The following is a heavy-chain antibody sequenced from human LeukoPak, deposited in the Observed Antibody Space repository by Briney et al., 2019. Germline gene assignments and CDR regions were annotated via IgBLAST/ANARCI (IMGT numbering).Heavy chain of an antibody. J-gene: IGHJ1*01. CDR2: FDPEDGET. Sequence: ASVKVSCKVSGYTLTELSMHWVRQAPGKGLEWMGGFDPEDGETIYAQKFQGRVTMTEDTSTDTAYMELSSLGSEDTAAYYCATFPSSITMVRGVEYFQHWGQGTLVTVSS. CDR1: GYTLTELS. CDR3: ATFPSSITMVRGVEYFQH. V-gene: IGHV1-24*01. D-gene: IGHD3-10*01.